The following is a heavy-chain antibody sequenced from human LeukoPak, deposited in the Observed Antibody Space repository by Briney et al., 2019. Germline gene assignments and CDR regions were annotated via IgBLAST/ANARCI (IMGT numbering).Heavy chain of an antibody. CDR2: ANLQGST. CDR3: AREGGPYRPLDY. V-gene: IGHV4-4*02. J-gene: IGHJ4*02. CDR1: GGSISSTTY. Sequence: SGTLSLTCGVSGGSISSTTYWTWVRQPPGKGLEWIGEANLQGSTNYNPSLMGRVAISVDMSENHISLHLTSVTAADTAVYYCAREGGPYRPLDYSGQGTLVTVSS.